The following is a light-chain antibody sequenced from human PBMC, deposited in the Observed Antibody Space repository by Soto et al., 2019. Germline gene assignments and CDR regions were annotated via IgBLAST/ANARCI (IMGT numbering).Light chain of an antibody. CDR2: EES. CDR3: QRVKTYPRT. J-gene: IGKJ4*01. V-gene: IGKV1-9*01. CDR1: LKVTNN. Sequence: DIHLTHSTSFLSASVGGRDIMACRPSLKVTNNMAWYQQKPGKPPKLLIYEESTLHSGVPSRFSGRKSGTQCTITVVCLHPQDFATDHWQRVKTYPRTFAGGTKVDIK.